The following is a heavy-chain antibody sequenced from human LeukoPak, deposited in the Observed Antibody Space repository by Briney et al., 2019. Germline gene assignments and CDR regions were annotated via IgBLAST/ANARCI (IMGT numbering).Heavy chain of an antibody. D-gene: IGHD3-3*01. CDR2: ISNGGGST. Sequence: PGGSLRLSCAASGFTLSSYPVTWVRQAPGKGLEWVSAISNGGGSTNYADSVKGRFTISRDNPMNTVFLQMNSLRAEDTAVYYCETGGPGFLEWLPLDNWGQGTLATVSS. J-gene: IGHJ4*02. CDR1: GFTLSSYP. CDR3: ETGGPGFLEWLPLDN. V-gene: IGHV3-23*01.